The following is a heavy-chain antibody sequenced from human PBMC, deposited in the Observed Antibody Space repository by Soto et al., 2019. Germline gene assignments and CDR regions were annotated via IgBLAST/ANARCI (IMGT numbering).Heavy chain of an antibody. CDR2: IYHSGST. CDR3: AKCITALGPIDY. CDR1: GGSISSYY. V-gene: IGHV4-59*12. Sequence: SETLSLTCTVSGGSISSYYWIWIRQPPGKGLEWIGEIYHSGSTNYNPSLKSRVTISVDKSKNQFSLKLSSVTAADTAVYYCAKCITALGPIDYWGQGTLVTVSS. J-gene: IGHJ4*02. D-gene: IGHD6-6*01.